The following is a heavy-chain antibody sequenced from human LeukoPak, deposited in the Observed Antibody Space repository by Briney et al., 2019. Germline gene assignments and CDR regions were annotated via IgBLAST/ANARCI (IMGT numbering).Heavy chain of an antibody. D-gene: IGHD4-17*01. CDR2: IYYSGST. J-gene: IGHJ5*02. CDR3: ARVYGDTKTENWFDP. CDR1: GGSISSYY. V-gene: IGHV4-59*01. Sequence: SETLSLTCTVSGGSISSYYWSWIRQPPGKGLEWIGYIYYSGSTNYIPSLKSRVTISVDTSKNQFSLKLSSVTAADTAVYYCARVYGDTKTENWFDPWGQGTLVTVSS.